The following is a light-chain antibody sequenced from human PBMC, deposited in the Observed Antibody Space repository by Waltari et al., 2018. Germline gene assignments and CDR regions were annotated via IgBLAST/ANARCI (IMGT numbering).Light chain of an antibody. CDR2: VNSDGSY. J-gene: IGLJ3*02. Sequence: QLVLTQSPSASASLGASVKLTCTLSSGHSSNIIAWHQQQPEKGPRYLMKVNSDGSYSKGGGIPVRFSGSSSGAERYRTISSLQSEDEADYYCQTGGHGTWVFGGGTKLTVL. CDR3: QTGGHGTWV. CDR1: SGHSSNI. V-gene: IGLV4-69*01.